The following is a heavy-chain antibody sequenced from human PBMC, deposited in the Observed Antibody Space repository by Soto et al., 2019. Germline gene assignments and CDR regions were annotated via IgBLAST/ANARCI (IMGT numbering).Heavy chain of an antibody. CDR2: ISWNSGSI. J-gene: IGHJ4*01. Sequence: GGSLRLSCAASGFTFDDYAMHWVRQAPGKGLEWVSGISWNSGSIGYADSVKGRFTISRDNAKNSLYLQMNSLRAEDTALYYCAKDMNPYRFHGFDYWGHGTLVTVPS. V-gene: IGHV3-9*01. D-gene: IGHD4-17*01. CDR1: GFTFDDYA. CDR3: AKDMNPYRFHGFDY.